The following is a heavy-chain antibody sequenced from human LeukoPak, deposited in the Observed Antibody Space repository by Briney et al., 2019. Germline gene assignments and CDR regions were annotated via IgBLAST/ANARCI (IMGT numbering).Heavy chain of an antibody. Sequence: GGSLRLSCAASGFIFSSYALSWVRQAPGKGLEWVSTISGSGSTRHSADFVKGRFTISRDNSKNTLYLQMNSLRAEDTAVYYCAKELSTVRDYWGQGTLVTVSS. CDR1: GFIFSSYA. D-gene: IGHD3-10*01. V-gene: IGHV3-23*01. CDR2: ISGSGSTR. CDR3: AKELSTVRDY. J-gene: IGHJ4*02.